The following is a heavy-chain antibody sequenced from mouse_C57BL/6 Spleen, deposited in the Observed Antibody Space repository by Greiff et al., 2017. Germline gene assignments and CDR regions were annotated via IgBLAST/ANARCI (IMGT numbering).Heavy chain of an antibody. CDR2: IDPNSGGT. Sequence: QVQLQQPGAELVKPGASVKLSCKASGYTFTSYWMHWVKQRPGRGLEWIGRIDPNSGGTKYNEKFKGKATLTADKSSSTAYMELRSLTSEDSAVYFCARHYYGSSPAWFAYWGQGTLVTVSA. D-gene: IGHD1-1*01. CDR3: ARHYYGSSPAWFAY. CDR1: GYTFTSYW. J-gene: IGHJ3*01. V-gene: IGHV1-62-3*01.